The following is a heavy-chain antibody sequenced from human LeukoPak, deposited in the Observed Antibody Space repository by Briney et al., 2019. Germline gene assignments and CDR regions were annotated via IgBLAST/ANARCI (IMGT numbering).Heavy chain of an antibody. CDR2: IKGDGSAK. V-gene: IGHV3-7*01. J-gene: IGHJ4*02. Sequence: GGSRRLSVEASGFSFIIIWMSWFGQAPGKGLKWVANIKGDGSAKFYVGSVKGRFTISRDNSKNTLYLQMDSLRAEDTAVYYCASSHDSSGNDWGQGTLVTVSS. CDR3: ASSHDSSGND. CDR1: GFSFIIIW. D-gene: IGHD3-22*01.